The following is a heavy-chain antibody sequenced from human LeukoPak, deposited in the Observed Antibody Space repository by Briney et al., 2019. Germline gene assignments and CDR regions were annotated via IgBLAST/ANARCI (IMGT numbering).Heavy chain of an antibody. CDR2: ISGSGGST. CDR3: AKGGGGRLIYYYYMDV. V-gene: IGHV3-23*01. J-gene: IGHJ6*03. CDR1: GFTFSSYG. D-gene: IGHD3-16*01. Sequence: GGSLRLSCAASGFTFSSYGMSWVRQAPGKVLEWVSAISGSGGSTYYADSVKGRFTISRDNSKNSLYLQMNSLRAEDMALYYCAKGGGGRLIYYYYMDVWGKGTTVTVSS.